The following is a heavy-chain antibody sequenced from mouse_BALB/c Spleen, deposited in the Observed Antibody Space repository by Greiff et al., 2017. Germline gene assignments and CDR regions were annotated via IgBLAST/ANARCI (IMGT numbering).Heavy chain of an antibody. D-gene: IGHD1-1*01. CDR3: ARGTTVVARDWYFDV. J-gene: IGHJ1*01. CDR2: ISYSGST. V-gene: IGHV3-2*02. Sequence: DVKLQESGPGLVKPSQSLSLTCTVTGYSITSDYAWNWIRQFPGNKLEWMGYISYSGSTSYNPSLKSRISITRDTSKNQFFLQLNSVTTEDTATYYCARGTTVVARDWYFDVWGAGTTVTVSS. CDR1: GYSITSDYA.